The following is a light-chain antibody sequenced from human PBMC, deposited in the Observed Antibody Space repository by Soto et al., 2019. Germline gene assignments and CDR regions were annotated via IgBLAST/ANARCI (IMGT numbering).Light chain of an antibody. CDR3: CSFAGSITFYD. CDR2: EGS. J-gene: IGLJ1*01. Sequence: QSVLAQPASVSGSPGQSITISCTGTSSDVGSSNLVSWYQQDPGKAPKLIIYEGSRRPSGVSGRFSGSKSGNTASLTISGLQAEDEADYNCCSFAGSITFYDFGTGTKVTVL. CDR1: SSDVGSSNL. V-gene: IGLV2-23*01.